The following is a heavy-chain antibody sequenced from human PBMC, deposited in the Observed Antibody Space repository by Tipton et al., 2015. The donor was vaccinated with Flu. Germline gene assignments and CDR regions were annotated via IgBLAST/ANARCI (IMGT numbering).Heavy chain of an antibody. V-gene: IGHV4-31*03. CDR2: IDFSGST. J-gene: IGHJ6*02. Sequence: TLSLTCTVSGDSVSNSDYYWSWIRQEPGKGLEWIGHIDFSGSTHYNPSLKSRLTISIDTSKNQFSLRLNGVTGADTAVYYCTREGPYFYGMDVWGQGTTVTVSS. CDR3: TREGPYFYGMDV. CDR1: GDSVSNSDYY.